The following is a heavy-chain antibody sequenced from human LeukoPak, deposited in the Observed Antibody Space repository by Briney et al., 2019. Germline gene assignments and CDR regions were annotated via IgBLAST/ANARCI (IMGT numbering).Heavy chain of an antibody. J-gene: IGHJ4*02. CDR3: ARHRLHFYDSSPFDY. V-gene: IGHV4-38-2*01. CDR2: IYHSGST. CDR1: GYSISSGYY. Sequence: PSETLSLTCAVSGYSISSGYYWGWIRQPPGKGLEWIGSIYHSGSTYYNPSLKSRVTISVDTSKNQFYLKLSSVTAADTAVYYCARHRLHFYDSSPFDYWGQGTLVTVSS. D-gene: IGHD3-22*01.